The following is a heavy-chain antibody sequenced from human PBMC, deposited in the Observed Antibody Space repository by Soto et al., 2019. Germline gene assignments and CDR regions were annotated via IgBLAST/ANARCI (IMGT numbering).Heavy chain of an antibody. CDR3: ARGLPYSSSGYGGHTWFAP. V-gene: IGHV4-39*07. CDR1: GGSVSSSSFY. Sequence: SETLSLTCTVSGGSVSSSSFYWGWVRQPPGKGLEWIGSISYGGYTYYNPSLKSRVTISVDTSKNQFSLKLSSVTAADTAVYYCARGLPYSSSGYGGHTWFAPWGQETLVTVPS. D-gene: IGHD6-13*01. J-gene: IGHJ5*02. CDR2: ISYGGYT.